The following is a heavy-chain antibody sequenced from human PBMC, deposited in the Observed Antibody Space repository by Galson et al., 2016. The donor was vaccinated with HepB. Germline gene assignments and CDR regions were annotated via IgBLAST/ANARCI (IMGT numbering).Heavy chain of an antibody. D-gene: IGHD5-18*01. CDR2: IFPGDSDT. J-gene: IGHJ6*02. CDR3: ARQRGFSYGNYSYGMDV. Sequence: QSGAEVKKPGESLKISCKGSGYGFASYWIGWVRQMPEKGLEWMGMIFPGDSDTRYSPSFQGQVTISADKSISTAYLQWSSLKASDTAMYYCARQRGFSYGNYSYGMDVWGQGTTVTVSS. CDR1: GYGFASYW. V-gene: IGHV5-51*01.